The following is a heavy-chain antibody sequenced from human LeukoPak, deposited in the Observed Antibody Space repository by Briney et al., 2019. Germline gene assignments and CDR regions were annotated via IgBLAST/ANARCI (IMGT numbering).Heavy chain of an antibody. Sequence: GGSLRLSCAASGFTFDDYAMHWVRQAPGKGLEWVSLISGDGGSTYYADSVKGRFTISRDNSKNSLYLQMNSLRTEDTALYYCAEVGYRGSYHYWGQGTLFTVSS. CDR3: AEVGYRGSYHY. D-gene: IGHD1-26*01. CDR1: GFTFDDYA. J-gene: IGHJ4*02. V-gene: IGHV3-43*02. CDR2: ISGDGGST.